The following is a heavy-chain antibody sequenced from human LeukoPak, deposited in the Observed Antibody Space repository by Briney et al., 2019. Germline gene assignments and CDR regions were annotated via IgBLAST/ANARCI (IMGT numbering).Heavy chain of an antibody. CDR3: AKDPNYYDSSGYYY. D-gene: IGHD3-22*01. CDR2: ISGSGGST. V-gene: IGHV3-23*01. Sequence: QSGGSLRLSCAASGFTFSSYAMSWVRQAPGKGLEWVSAISGSGGSTYYADSVKGRFTISRDNSKNTLYLQMNSLRAEDTAVYYCAKDPNYYDSSGYYYWGQGTLVTVSS. CDR1: GFTFSSYA. J-gene: IGHJ4*02.